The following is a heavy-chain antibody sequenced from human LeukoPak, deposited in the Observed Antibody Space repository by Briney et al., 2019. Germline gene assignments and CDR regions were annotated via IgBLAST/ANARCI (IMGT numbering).Heavy chain of an antibody. D-gene: IGHD5-12*01. CDR2: MYSTGSN. CDR3: AREPTSGREPTSGRPLDY. CDR1: GGSIGGYF. Sequence: PSETLSLTCTVSGGSIGGYFWTWIRQPAGKGLEWIGRMYSTGSNNYTPSLNSRVTMSLDTSKNHFSLNLTSVTAADTAVYYCAREPTSGREPTSGRPLDYWGQGTLVTVSS. J-gene: IGHJ4*02. V-gene: IGHV4-4*07.